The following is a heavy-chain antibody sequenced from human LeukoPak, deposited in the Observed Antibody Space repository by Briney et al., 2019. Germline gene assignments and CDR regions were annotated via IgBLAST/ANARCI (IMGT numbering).Heavy chain of an antibody. CDR1: GGSISSSSYY. CDR2: IYYSGST. V-gene: IGHV4-39*07. J-gene: IGHJ4*02. CDR3: ARAVILGGALGLFDY. D-gene: IGHD3-16*01. Sequence: SETLSLTCTVSGGSISSSSYYWGWIRQPPGKGLEGIGSIYYSGSTYYNPSLKSRVTISVDTSKNQFSLKLSSVTAADTAVYYCARAVILGGALGLFDYWGQGTLVTVSS.